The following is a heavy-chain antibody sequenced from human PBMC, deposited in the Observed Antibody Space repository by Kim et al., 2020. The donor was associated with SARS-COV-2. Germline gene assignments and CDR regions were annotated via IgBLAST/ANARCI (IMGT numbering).Heavy chain of an antibody. J-gene: IGHJ4*02. Sequence: TDYAAPVKGRFTISRDDSKNTLYLQMNSLKTEDTAVYYCTTDRNYYGILRWGQGTLVTVSS. D-gene: IGHD3-9*01. CDR3: TTDRNYYGILR. CDR2: T. V-gene: IGHV3-15*01.